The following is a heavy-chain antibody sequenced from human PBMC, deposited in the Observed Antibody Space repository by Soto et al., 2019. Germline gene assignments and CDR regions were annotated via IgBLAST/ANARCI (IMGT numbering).Heavy chain of an antibody. V-gene: IGHV4-59*01. Sequence: QVQLQESGPGLVKPSETLSLTCTVSGGSISTYYWSWIRQPPGKGLEWIGYISYSGYTKHNPSLKRRATISADTSTNQSSLKLRSLTAADTAVYYCARGPGGTSSGGFDYWGQGTLVTVSS. CDR2: ISYSGYT. CDR3: ARGPGGTSSGGFDY. CDR1: GGSISTYY. D-gene: IGHD3-10*01. J-gene: IGHJ4*02.